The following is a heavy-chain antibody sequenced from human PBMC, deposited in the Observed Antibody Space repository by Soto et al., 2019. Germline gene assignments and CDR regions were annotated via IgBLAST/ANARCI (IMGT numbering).Heavy chain of an antibody. CDR3: ARGEGRLTGTWFDL. J-gene: IGHJ5*02. CDR2: INHSGST. CDR1: GGSFISYY. V-gene: IGHV4-34*01. D-gene: IGHD1-7*01. Sequence: PSETLSLTCDVYGGSFISYYWSFSGHPPVKWLEWLVEINHSGSTNYNPSLKSRVTISLDTSKTQFSLKLTSVTAADTAVYYCARGEGRLTGTWFDLWGHGTLVTVSS.